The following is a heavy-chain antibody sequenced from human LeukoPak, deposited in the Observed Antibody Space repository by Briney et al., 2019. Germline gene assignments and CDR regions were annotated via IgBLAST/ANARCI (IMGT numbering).Heavy chain of an antibody. CDR1: GGTFSSYA. CDR2: IIPIFGTA. J-gene: IGHJ6*03. D-gene: IGHD5-18*01. Sequence: GASVKVSCKASGGTFSSYAISWVRQAPGQGLEWMGGIIPIFGTANYAQKFQGRVTITTDESTSTAYMELSSLRSEDTAVYYCASRGGYSYSRLGFYYMDVWGKGTTVTVSS. CDR3: ASRGGYSYSRLGFYYMDV. V-gene: IGHV1-69*05.